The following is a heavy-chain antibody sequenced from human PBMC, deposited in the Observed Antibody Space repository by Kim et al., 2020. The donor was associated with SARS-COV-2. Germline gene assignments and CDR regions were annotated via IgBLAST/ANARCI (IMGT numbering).Heavy chain of an antibody. V-gene: IGHV1-8*01. CDR1: GYTFTSYD. Sequence: ASVKVSCKASGYTFTSYDINWVRQATGQGLEWMGWMNPNSGNTGYAQKFQGRVTMTRNTSISTAYMELSSLRSEDTAVYYCARGGYSSSSFFPGFDPWGQGTLVTVSS. CDR2: MNPNSGNT. J-gene: IGHJ5*02. CDR3: ARGGYSSSSFFPGFDP. D-gene: IGHD6-6*01.